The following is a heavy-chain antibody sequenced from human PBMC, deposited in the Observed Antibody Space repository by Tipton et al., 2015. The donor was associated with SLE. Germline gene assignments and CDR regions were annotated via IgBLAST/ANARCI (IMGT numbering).Heavy chain of an antibody. J-gene: IGHJ4*02. D-gene: IGHD6-19*01. Sequence: GLVKPSDTLSLTCAVYGGSFSGYYWSWIRQPPGKGLEWIGEINHSGSTNYNPSLKSRVTISVDTSKNQFSLKLSSVTAADTAVYYCARGRLVFPFDYWGQGTLVSVSS. V-gene: IGHV4-34*01. CDR1: GGSFSGYY. CDR3: ARGRLVFPFDY. CDR2: INHSGST.